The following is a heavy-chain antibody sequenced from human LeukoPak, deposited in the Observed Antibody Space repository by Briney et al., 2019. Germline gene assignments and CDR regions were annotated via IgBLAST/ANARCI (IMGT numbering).Heavy chain of an antibody. CDR3: ARGGGITYYDYVWGSYRHNSFDY. D-gene: IGHD3-16*02. CDR1: GYTFTGYY. Sequence: GASVKVSCKASGYTFTGYYMHWVRQAPGQGLEWMGGIIPIFGTANYAQKFQGRVTITADESTSTAYMELSSLRSEDTAVYYCARGGGITYYDYVWGSYRHNSFDYWGQGTLVTVSS. J-gene: IGHJ4*02. V-gene: IGHV1-69*13. CDR2: IIPIFGTA.